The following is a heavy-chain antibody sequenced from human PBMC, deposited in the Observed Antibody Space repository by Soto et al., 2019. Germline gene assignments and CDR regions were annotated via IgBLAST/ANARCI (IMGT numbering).Heavy chain of an antibody. CDR3: ARDPYDNSGSYFNAPLDY. D-gene: IGHD3-22*01. Sequence: GGSLRLSCAASGFTLSNYGMHWVRQAPGKGLDWVAVMWSDGTTKFYADSVKGRFTLSRDNSKNTLYLQMDSLRAEDTAVYYCARDPYDNSGSYFNAPLDYWGQGTLVTVSS. CDR1: GFTLSNYG. V-gene: IGHV3-33*01. J-gene: IGHJ4*02. CDR2: MWSDGTTK.